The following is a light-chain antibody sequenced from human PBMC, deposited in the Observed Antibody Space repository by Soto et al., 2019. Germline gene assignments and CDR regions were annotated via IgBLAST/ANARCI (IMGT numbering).Light chain of an antibody. Sequence: QSVLTQPDSVSGSPGQSITISCTGTSSDVGSYNLVSWYQQHPGKAPKLMIYEGSKRPSGVSNRFSGSKSGNTASLTISGLQAEDEADYYCCSYAGSSTFDVVFGGGTKVTVL. CDR3: CSYAGSSTFDVV. J-gene: IGLJ2*01. V-gene: IGLV2-23*03. CDR1: SSDVGSYNL. CDR2: EGS.